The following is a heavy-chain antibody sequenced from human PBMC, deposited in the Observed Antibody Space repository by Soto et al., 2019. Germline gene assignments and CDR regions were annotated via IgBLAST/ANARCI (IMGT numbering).Heavy chain of an antibody. Sequence: QVQLVQSGAEVKKPGSSVKVSCKASGGTFSSYTISWVRQAPGQGLEWMGRIIPILGIANYAQKFQGRVTLTADKDRSTGSMELSSLSSADTAVYDCERDWQQLYRVWGQGNLVTVSS. CDR3: ERDWQQLYRV. V-gene: IGHV1-69*08. CDR1: GGTFSSYT. D-gene: IGHD6-13*01. CDR2: IIPILGIA. J-gene: IGHJ4*02.